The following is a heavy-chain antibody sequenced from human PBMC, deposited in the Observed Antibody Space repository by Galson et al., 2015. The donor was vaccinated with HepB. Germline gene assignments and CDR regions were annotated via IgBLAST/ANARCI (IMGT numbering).Heavy chain of an antibody. CDR2: INPSGGST. D-gene: IGHD6-6*01. V-gene: IGHV1-46*01. J-gene: IGHJ6*03. Sequence: SVKVSCKASGYTFTSYYMHWVRQAPGQGLEWMGIINPSGGSTSYAQKFQGRVTMTRDTSTSTVYMELSSLRSEDTAVYYCARGFTVGSSSYYYYYMDVWGKGTTVTVSS. CDR1: GYTFTSYY. CDR3: ARGFTVGSSSYYYYYMDV.